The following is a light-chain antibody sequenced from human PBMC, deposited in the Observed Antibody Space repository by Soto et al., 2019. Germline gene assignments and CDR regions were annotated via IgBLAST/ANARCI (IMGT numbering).Light chain of an antibody. Sequence: QSVLTQTASVSGSHGQSITISCTVTISDVGGYYYVSWYRQHPRKAPKLMIYEASNRPSGVSNRFSGSKSGNTASMTISGLQAEDEADYYRSSYTSSSTLGVFGTGTKVTIL. V-gene: IGLV2-14*01. CDR2: EAS. CDR1: ISDVGGYYY. CDR3: SSYTSSSTLGV. J-gene: IGLJ1*01.